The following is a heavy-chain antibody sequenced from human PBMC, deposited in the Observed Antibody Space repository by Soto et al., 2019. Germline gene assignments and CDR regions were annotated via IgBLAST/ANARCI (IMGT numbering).Heavy chain of an antibody. CDR1: GFTFNTYW. D-gene: IGHD6-19*01. Sequence: EVQLVESGGGLVQPGGSLRLSCVASGFTFNTYWMQWVRQAPGKGLEWVAIIKEDGSQTYYVDSVKGRSTISRDNAKNSVYLQMNSLRADDTAVYYGGRQGGWIPDFWGQGTLVTVSS. CDR3: GRQGGWIPDF. V-gene: IGHV3-7*01. J-gene: IGHJ4*02. CDR2: IKEDGSQT.